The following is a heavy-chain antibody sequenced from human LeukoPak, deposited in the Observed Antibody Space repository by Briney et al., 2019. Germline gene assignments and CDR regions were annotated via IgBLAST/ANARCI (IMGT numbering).Heavy chain of an antibody. D-gene: IGHD6-19*01. J-gene: IGHJ5*02. CDR3: ARQAPYSVGWSDRELDP. CDR2: MYYSGST. Sequence: ASETLSLTCTVSGGSISSSSYYWGWIRQPPGKGLEWIGSMYYSGSTYYNPSLKSRVTISVDTSKNQFSLKLSSVTAADTAVYYCARQAPYSVGWSDRELDPWGQGTLVTVSS. CDR1: GGSISSSSYY. V-gene: IGHV4-39*01.